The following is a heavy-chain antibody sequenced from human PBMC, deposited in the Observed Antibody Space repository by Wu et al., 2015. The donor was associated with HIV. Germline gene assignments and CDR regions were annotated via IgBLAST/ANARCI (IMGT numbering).Heavy chain of an antibody. D-gene: IGHD1-26*01. CDR2: IIPLVGTA. J-gene: IGHJ4*02. V-gene: IGHV1-69*12. CDR3: ARDVVKIGGAILDY. Sequence: QVQLVQSGAEVKKPGSSVKVSCKASGGTFTTYAIIWVRQAPGQGLEWMGGIIPLVGTANYAQKFQGRITITADESTSTAYMEMSSLRSEDTAVYYCARDVVKIGGAILDYWGQGTLVTVSS. CDR1: GGTFTTYA.